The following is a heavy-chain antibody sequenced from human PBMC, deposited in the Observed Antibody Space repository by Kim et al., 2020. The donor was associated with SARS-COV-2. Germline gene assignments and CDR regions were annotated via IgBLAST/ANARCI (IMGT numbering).Heavy chain of an antibody. CDR1: GGSISSGGYY. Sequence: SETLSLTCTVSGGSISSGGYYWSWIRQHPGKGLEWIGYIYYSGSTYYNPSLKSRVTISVDTSKNQFSLKLSSVTAADTAVYYCARARVVVPAANNWFDPWGPGTLVPLSS. CDR2: IYYSGST. J-gene: IGHJ5*02. V-gene: IGHV4-31*03. CDR3: ARARVVVPAANNWFDP. D-gene: IGHD2-2*01.